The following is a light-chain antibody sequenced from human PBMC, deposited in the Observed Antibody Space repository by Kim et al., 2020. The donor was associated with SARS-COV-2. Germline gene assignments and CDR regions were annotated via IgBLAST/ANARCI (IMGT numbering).Light chain of an antibody. CDR1: KLGDKF. CDR3: QAWATDSVT. Sequence: SVSPGQTASITCSGDKLGDKFASWYQQEPGQSPVLVIYQDTRRPSESPERFPGSNSGDTATLTVSGTQAMDEADYYCQAWATDSVTFGGGTQLTVL. CDR2: QDT. J-gene: IGLJ2*01. V-gene: IGLV3-1*01.